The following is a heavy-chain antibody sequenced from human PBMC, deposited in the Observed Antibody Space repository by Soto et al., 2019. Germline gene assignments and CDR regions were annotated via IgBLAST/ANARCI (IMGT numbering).Heavy chain of an antibody. D-gene: IGHD5-12*01. J-gene: IGHJ6*02. CDR1: GGTFSSYA. V-gene: IGHV1-69*12. Sequence: QVQLVQSGAEVKKPGSSVKVSCKASGGTFSSYAISWVRQAPGQGLEWMGGIIPIFGTANYARKFQGRVTTTADESTSTAYMELSSPRSEDTAVYYCASSVAKYYYYGMDVWGQGTTVTVSS. CDR2: IIPIFGTA. CDR3: ASSVAKYYYYGMDV.